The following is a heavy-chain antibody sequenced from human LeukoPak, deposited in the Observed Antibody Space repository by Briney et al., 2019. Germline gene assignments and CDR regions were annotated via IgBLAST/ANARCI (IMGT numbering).Heavy chain of an antibody. Sequence: GGSLRLSCTASGFTFSTYWMHWVRQPPGKGLVWVSRIDSDESSKYYADSVKGRFTTSRDNAKNTLYLQMNRPRVDDTAVYYCAGGGTSGSLIYWGRGTVVSVFS. J-gene: IGHJ1*01. CDR2: IDSDESSK. V-gene: IGHV3-74*01. D-gene: IGHD1-26*01. CDR1: GFTFSTYW. CDR3: AGGGTSGSLIY.